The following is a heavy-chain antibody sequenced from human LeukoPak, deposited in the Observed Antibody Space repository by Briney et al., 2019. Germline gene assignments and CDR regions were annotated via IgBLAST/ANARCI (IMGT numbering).Heavy chain of an antibody. J-gene: IGHJ3*02. Sequence: PSQTLSLTCTVSGGSISSYYWSWIRQPAGKGLEWIGRISSSGSTNYNPSLKSRVTISVDTSKNQFSLKLSSVTAADTAVYFCARGPYSYDSSGAFDIWGQGTMVTVSS. D-gene: IGHD3-22*01. V-gene: IGHV4-4*07. CDR3: ARGPYSYDSSGAFDI. CDR2: ISSSGST. CDR1: GGSISSYY.